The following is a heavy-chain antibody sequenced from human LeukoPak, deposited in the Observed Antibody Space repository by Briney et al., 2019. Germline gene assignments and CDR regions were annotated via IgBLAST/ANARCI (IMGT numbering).Heavy chain of an antibody. V-gene: IGHV4-4*02. Sequence: PSETLSLTCTVSGGSISSSNWWSWVRQPPGKGLEWIGEIYHSGSTNYNPSLKSRVTISVDKSKNQFSLKLSSVTAADTAVYYCARTGYSSSWHPSPRAHAFDIWGQGTMVTVSS. D-gene: IGHD6-13*01. CDR3: ARTGYSSSWHPSPRAHAFDI. CDR1: GGSISSSNW. CDR2: IYHSGST. J-gene: IGHJ3*02.